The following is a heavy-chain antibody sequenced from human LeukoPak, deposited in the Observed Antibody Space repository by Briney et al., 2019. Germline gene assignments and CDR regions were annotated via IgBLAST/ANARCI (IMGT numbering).Heavy chain of an antibody. Sequence: SETLSLTCAVYGGSFSSYYWSWIRQPPGEGLEWIGEINHSASTNYNSSLKSRVTISVDKSENHFSLKLRSVTAADTAVYHCASRRVMTRSFKYWGQGTLVTVSS. D-gene: IGHD2-8*01. CDR3: ASRRVMTRSFKY. J-gene: IGHJ4*02. V-gene: IGHV4-34*01. CDR2: INHSAST. CDR1: GGSFSSYY.